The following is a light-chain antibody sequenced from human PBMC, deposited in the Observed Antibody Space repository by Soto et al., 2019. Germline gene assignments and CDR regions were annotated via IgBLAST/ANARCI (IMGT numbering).Light chain of an antibody. V-gene: IGKV3-20*01. Sequence: EIELTQSPGSLSLSPGERATLSCRASQSVSNTNLAWYQQKPGQPPMLLIYGASSLATGIPYRFSGSGSGPDFTLTISRLEPEDVAAYYCQQYSSAPRTFGQGTKVEIK. CDR3: QQYSSAPRT. J-gene: IGKJ1*01. CDR1: QSVSNTN. CDR2: GAS.